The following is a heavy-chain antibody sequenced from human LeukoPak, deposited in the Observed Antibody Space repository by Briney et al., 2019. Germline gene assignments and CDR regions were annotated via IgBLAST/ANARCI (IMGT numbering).Heavy chain of an antibody. CDR2: ISGSGGST. Sequence: GGSLRLSCAASGFTFSSYGMNWVRQAPGKGLEWVSGISGSGGSTYYADSVKGRFTISRDNSKNTLYLQMNSLGAEDTAVYYCAKSSLYCSGGSCYSGLDYWGQGTLVTVSS. V-gene: IGHV3-23*01. D-gene: IGHD2-15*01. CDR1: GFTFSSYG. J-gene: IGHJ4*02. CDR3: AKSSLYCSGGSCYSGLDY.